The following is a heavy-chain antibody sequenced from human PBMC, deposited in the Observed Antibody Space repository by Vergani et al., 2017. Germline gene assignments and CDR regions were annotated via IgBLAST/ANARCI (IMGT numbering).Heavy chain of an antibody. CDR2: IGKDGINT. Sequence: QVQLVESAGGVVQPGGSLRLSCAASGFTFSNFGMHWIRQAPGKGLEWLAYIGKDGINTRYRDAVKGRFTISRDNSKSTMYLQMNSLRDEDTGVYYCARDLRVLYNRFDPWGQGTLVTVSS. CDR1: GFTFSNFG. CDR3: ARDLRVLYNRFDP. D-gene: IGHD1-14*01. V-gene: IGHV3-30*02. J-gene: IGHJ5*02.